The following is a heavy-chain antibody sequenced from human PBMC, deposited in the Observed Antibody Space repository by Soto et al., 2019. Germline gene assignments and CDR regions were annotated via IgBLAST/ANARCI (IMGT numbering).Heavy chain of an antibody. CDR2: ISWNGNFT. J-gene: IGHJ4*02. V-gene: IGHV3-9*01. D-gene: IGHD2-15*01. CDR1: GYSFEDYS. CDR3: VGGSWFD. Sequence: EVQLVESGGDMVQPGRSLKLSCVGSGYSFEDYSMHWVRQAPGKGLEWVSGISWNGNFTGYADSVKGRFTNSRDNAKNSLFLQMRSLSREDTALYYCVGGSWFDWGQGTLVTVSS.